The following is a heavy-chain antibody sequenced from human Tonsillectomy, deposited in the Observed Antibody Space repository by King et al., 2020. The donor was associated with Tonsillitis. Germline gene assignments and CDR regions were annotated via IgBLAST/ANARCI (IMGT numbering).Heavy chain of an antibody. D-gene: IGHD2-15*01. J-gene: IGHJ5*02. CDR2: IGISSSTI. Sequence: QLVQSGGGLVQPGGSLRLSCAASGFTFSSYSMNWVRQAPGSGLEWVSYIGISSSTIYYADSVKGRFTISRDNAKNSLYLQMNSLRAEDTAVYYCARDRGCSGGSCSYGWFDPWGQGTLVTVSS. V-gene: IGHV3-48*01. CDR3: ARDRGCSGGSCSYGWFDP. CDR1: GFTFSSYS.